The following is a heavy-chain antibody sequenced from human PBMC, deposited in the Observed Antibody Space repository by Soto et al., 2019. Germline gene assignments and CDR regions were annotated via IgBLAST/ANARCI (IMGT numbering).Heavy chain of an antibody. CDR3: AGGDYYHSSGYYFYYYTMGV. J-gene: IGHJ6*02. CDR2: VYYGGST. D-gene: IGHD3-22*01. Sequence: TLSLTCTVSGGSISSSSYYWGWIRQPPGKGLEWIGNVYYGGSTYYNPSLKSRVTISVETSKSQFSLKLSSVTAADTAVYYCAGGDYYHSSGYYFYYYTMGVWGQGTTVTVSS. CDR1: GGSISSSSYY. V-gene: IGHV4-39*01.